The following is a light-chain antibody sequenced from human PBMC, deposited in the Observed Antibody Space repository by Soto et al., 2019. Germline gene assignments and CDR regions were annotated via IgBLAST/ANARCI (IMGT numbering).Light chain of an antibody. J-gene: IGLJ2*01. CDR3: AAWDDSLTGVV. Sequence: QAVVTQPPSASGTPGQRVTMSCSGTSSNIGSSAVSWYQQLPGTAPKLLIYSSNQRPSGVPDRFSGSKTGTSASLAISGLQSEDEADYYCAAWDDSLTGVVFGGGTKPPS. V-gene: IGLV1-44*01. CDR1: SSNIGSSA. CDR2: SSN.